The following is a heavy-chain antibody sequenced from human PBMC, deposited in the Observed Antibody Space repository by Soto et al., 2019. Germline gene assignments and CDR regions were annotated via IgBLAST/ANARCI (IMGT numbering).Heavy chain of an antibody. Sequence: QVQLVESGGGVVQPGRSLRLSCAASGFTFSSYGMQWVRQAPGKGLEWVTVISYDGNVAYYADSVKGRFTISRDNSKNTLYLQMNSLRTEDTAMYYCAKEGPITSWYVDYWGQGTLVTVSS. V-gene: IGHV3-30*18. CDR1: GFTFSSYG. D-gene: IGHD2-2*01. J-gene: IGHJ4*02. CDR2: ISYDGNVA. CDR3: AKEGPITSWYVDY.